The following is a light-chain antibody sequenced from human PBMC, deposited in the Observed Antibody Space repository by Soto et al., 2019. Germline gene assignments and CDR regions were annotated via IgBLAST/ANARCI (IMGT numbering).Light chain of an antibody. Sequence: IQLTQSPSSLSASVGDRVTITCRASQGISSYLAWYQQKPGKAPQLLIYAASTLQSVVPSRFSGSGSGTDFTLTISSLQPEYFANYYCQQLNSYPRFGPGTKVDIK. J-gene: IGKJ3*01. V-gene: IGKV1-9*01. CDR3: QQLNSYPR. CDR1: QGISSY. CDR2: AAS.